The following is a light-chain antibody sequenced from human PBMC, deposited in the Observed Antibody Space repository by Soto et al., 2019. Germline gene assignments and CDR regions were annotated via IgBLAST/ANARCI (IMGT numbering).Light chain of an antibody. CDR1: SSDVGGYNY. Sequence: QSALTQPPSASGSPGQSVTISCTGTSSDVGGYNYVSWYQQHPGKAPKLMIYEVSKRPSGVPDRFSGSKSGNTASLTVSGLPAEDEADYYCSSYAGSNPLVVFGGGTKLTVL. CDR2: EVS. J-gene: IGLJ2*01. CDR3: SSYAGSNPLVV. V-gene: IGLV2-8*01.